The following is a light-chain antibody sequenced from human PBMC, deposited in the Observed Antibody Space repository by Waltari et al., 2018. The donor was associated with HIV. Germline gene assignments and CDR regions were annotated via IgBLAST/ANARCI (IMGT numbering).Light chain of an antibody. CDR2: RDG. CDR1: TSNIGSNF. Sequence: QSVLTQPPSVSGTPGQRVTISCSGGTSNIGSNFVYWYQQFPGTTPKLLLYRDGQRPSDVPDRFSGSKSGTSASLAISGLRSEDEADYFCAAWDDRMTAGVFGGGTKVIVL. J-gene: IGLJ3*02. V-gene: IGLV1-47*01. CDR3: AAWDDRMTAGV.